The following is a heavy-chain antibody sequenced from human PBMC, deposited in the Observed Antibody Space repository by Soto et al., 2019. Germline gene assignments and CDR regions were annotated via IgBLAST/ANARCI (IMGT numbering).Heavy chain of an antibody. Sequence: QVQLQESGPGLVKPSQTLSLTCTVSGGSISSGDYYWSWIRQPPGKGLEWIGYIYYSGSTYYNPSLKSRVTISVDTSKNQFSLKLSSVTAADTAVYYCARDHYVVVVAAMGYYYGMDVWGQGTTVTVSS. CDR2: IYYSGST. V-gene: IGHV4-30-4*01. D-gene: IGHD2-15*01. J-gene: IGHJ6*02. CDR1: GGSISSGDYY. CDR3: ARDHYVVVVAAMGYYYGMDV.